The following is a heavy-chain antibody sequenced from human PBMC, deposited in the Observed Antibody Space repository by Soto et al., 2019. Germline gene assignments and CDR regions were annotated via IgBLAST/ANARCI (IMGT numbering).Heavy chain of an antibody. CDR2: ISGSGVNT. Sequence: PGGSLRLSCGASGFTFSSHAMSWVRQAPGKGLEWVSGISGSGVNTYYADSVKGRFTISRDNSKNTLYLRMNTLRVEDTAIYYCANIHDYGNYGQVWGQGTLVTVSS. CDR3: ANIHDYGNYGQV. J-gene: IGHJ4*02. CDR1: GFTFSSHA. D-gene: IGHD4-4*01. V-gene: IGHV3-23*01.